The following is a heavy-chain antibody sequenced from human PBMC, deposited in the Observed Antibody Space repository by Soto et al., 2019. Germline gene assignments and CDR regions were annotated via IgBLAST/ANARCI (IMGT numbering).Heavy chain of an antibody. CDR2: IYYSGST. V-gene: IGHV4-59*08. D-gene: IGHD2-2*01. CDR1: GGSISSYY. Sequence: PSETLSLTCTVSGGSISSYYWSWIRQPPGKGLEWIGYIYYSGSTNYNPSLKSRVTISVDTSKDQFSLKLSSVTAADTAVYYCARGGGVPAAIPFTYWGQGTLVTVSS. J-gene: IGHJ4*02. CDR3: ARGGGVPAAIPFTY.